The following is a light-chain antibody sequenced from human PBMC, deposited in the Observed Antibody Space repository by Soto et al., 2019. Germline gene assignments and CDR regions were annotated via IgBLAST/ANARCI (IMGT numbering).Light chain of an antibody. CDR2: FAS. V-gene: IGKV2-28*01. J-gene: IGKJ4*01. CDR1: QSLLYSNGYHY. CDR3: MQTLQTPLT. Sequence: DIVMTQSPLSLPVTPGEPASISCRSSQSLLYSNGYHYLDWYLQKPGQSPQLLIYFASSRAAGVPDRFSGRGSGTDFTLKISRVEAEDVGVYYCMQTLQTPLTFGGWTRVEIK.